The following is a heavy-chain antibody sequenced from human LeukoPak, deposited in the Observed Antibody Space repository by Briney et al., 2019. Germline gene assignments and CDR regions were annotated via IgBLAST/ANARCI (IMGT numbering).Heavy chain of an antibody. D-gene: IGHD6-19*01. J-gene: IGHJ4*02. Sequence: GGSLRLSCAASGFTFSSYEMNWVRQAPGKGLEWVSYISGSGSTIYYADPVKGRFTVSRDNAKNSLYLQMNSLRAEDTAVYYCAKEDRQQWLVDYWGQGTLVTVSS. CDR1: GFTFSSYE. V-gene: IGHV3-48*03. CDR3: AKEDRQQWLVDY. CDR2: ISGSGSTI.